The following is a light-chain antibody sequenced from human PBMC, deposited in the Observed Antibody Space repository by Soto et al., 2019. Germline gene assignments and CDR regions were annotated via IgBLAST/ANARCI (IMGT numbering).Light chain of an antibody. CDR1: QSLSSSY. V-gene: IGKV3-20*01. CDR3: QQYRGT. J-gene: IGKJ4*01. Sequence: EIVLTQSPGTLSLSPGEGATLSCRASQSLSSSYLAWYQHKPGQAPKLLIYGASTRATGIPDRFSGSGSGTDFTLSISRMGPEDFAVYYWQQYRGTFGVGTKVEIK. CDR2: GAS.